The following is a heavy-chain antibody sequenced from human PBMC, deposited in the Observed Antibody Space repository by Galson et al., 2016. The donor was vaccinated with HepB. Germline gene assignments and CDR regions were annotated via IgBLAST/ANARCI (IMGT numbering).Heavy chain of an antibody. J-gene: IGHJ4*02. Sequence: SETLSLTCTLSGGSISDGYWSWIRQPPGKGLEWIGYIYSSGNTNYNPSLNSRLTISVDTSKNQFSLRLSSVTAADTAMYYCARDSAARFDYWGQGTLVTVSS. CDR1: GGSISDGY. CDR3: ARDSAARFDY. D-gene: IGHD6-6*01. CDR2: IYSSGNT. V-gene: IGHV4-59*01.